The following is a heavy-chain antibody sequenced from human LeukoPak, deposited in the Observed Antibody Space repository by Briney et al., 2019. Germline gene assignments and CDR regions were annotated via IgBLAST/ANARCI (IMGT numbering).Heavy chain of an antibody. CDR2: LSGSGGST. J-gene: IGHJ4*02. CDR3: AKAHRGSYYYYFDY. CDR1: GFTFSSYA. D-gene: IGHD1-26*01. Sequence: PGGSLRLSCAASGFTFSSYAMSWVRQAPGKGLEWVSALSGSGGSTYYADSVKGRFTISRDNSKNTLYLQMNSLRAEDTAVYYCAKAHRGSYYYYFDYWGQGTLVTVSS. V-gene: IGHV3-23*01.